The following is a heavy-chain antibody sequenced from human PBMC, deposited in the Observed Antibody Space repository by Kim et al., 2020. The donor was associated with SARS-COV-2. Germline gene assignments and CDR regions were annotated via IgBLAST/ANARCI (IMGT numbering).Heavy chain of an antibody. D-gene: IGHD6-19*01. CDR1: GFRFSNYV. V-gene: IGHV3-23*01. J-gene: IGHJ4*02. CDR2: IDGSGGTT. Sequence: GGSLRLSCAASGFRFSNYVLNWVRQAPGKGLEWVSTIDGSGGTTDYADSGRGRFTISRDNSKNTLYLQMSGLRVEDTAVYYCARTEYISGRAFFDYWGRGTLVTVSP. CDR3: ARTEYISGRAFFDY.